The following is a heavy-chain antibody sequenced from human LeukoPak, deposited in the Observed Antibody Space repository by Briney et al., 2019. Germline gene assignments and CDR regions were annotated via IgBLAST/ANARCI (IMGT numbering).Heavy chain of an antibody. CDR3: TRSGGDYRYWYYDL. CDR1: GFTFSGSA. CDR2: IRSKANSYAT. J-gene: IGHJ2*01. V-gene: IGHV3-73*01. D-gene: IGHD4-17*01. Sequence: GGSLRLSCAASGFTFSGSAMHWVRQAPGKGLEWVGRIRSKANSYATAYAASVKGRFTISRDDSKNTAYLQMNSLKTEDTAVYYCTRSGGDYRYWYYDLWGRGTLVTVSS.